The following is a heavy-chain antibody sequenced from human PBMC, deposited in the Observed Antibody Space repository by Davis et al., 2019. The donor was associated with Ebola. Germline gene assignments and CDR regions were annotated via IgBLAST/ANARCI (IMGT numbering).Heavy chain of an antibody. D-gene: IGHD3-9*01. J-gene: IGHJ4*02. V-gene: IGHV3-7*01. Sequence: GESLKISCTASGFTFSDYEMNWVRQAPGKGLEWVANIKQDGSEKYYVDSVKGRFTISRDNAKNSLYLQMNSLRDEDTAVYYCARDAFSLSRYDTEDHWGQGTLVTVSS. CDR1: GFTFSDYE. CDR3: ARDAFSLSRYDTEDH. CDR2: IKQDGSEK.